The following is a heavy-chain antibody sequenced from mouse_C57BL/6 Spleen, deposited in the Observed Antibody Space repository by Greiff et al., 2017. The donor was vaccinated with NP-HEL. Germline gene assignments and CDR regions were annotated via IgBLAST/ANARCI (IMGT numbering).Heavy chain of an antibody. CDR3: ARSVYGNYFDY. Sequence: QVQLQQSGAELARPGASVKMSCKASGYTFTSYTMHWVKQRPGQGLEWIGYINPSSGYTKYNQKFKDKATLTADKSSSTAYMQLSSLTSEDSAVYYCARSVYGNYFDYWGQGTTLTVSS. J-gene: IGHJ2*01. CDR2: INPSSGYT. D-gene: IGHD2-1*01. V-gene: IGHV1-4*01. CDR1: GYTFTSYT.